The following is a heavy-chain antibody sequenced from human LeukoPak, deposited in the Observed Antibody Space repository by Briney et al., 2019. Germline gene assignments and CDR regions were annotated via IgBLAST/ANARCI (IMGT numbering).Heavy chain of an antibody. J-gene: IGHJ4*02. V-gene: IGHV3-30*03. CDR1: GFTFSTYG. Sequence: GGSLRLSCAASGFTFSTYGMHWVRQAPGKGLEWVAVVSFDGSNEYYADSVKGRFTISRDNSKNTLYLQMNSLRAEDTAVYYCARDSATVEYYFDYWGQGTLVTVSS. D-gene: IGHD4-23*01. CDR2: VSFDGSNE. CDR3: ARDSATVEYYFDY.